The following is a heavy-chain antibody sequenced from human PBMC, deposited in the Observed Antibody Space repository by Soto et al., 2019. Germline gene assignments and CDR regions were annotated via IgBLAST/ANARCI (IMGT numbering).Heavy chain of an antibody. D-gene: IGHD1-26*01. CDR1: GYSFTTYW. Sequence: LKISCQGSGYSFTTYWISWVRQMPGKGLEWMGKIDPADSSTNYSPSFQGHITISVDRSINTAHLQFSSLKAADTAVYYCARLEKWYYNYYGLDVWGQGTMVTVSS. CDR2: IDPADSST. CDR3: ARLEKWYYNYYGLDV. V-gene: IGHV5-10-1*01. J-gene: IGHJ6*02.